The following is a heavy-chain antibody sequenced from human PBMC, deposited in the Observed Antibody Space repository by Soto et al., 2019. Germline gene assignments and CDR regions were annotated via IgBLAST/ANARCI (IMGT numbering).Heavy chain of an antibody. CDR1: GFIFRDYY. D-gene: IGHD3-9*01. J-gene: IGHJ4*02. V-gene: IGHV3-11*01. Sequence: GGSLRLSCAASGFIFRDYYMTWIRQAPGKGLEWVSHITGSGDTNYVADSLKGRFTISRDNAKNSLYLEMNSLETEDTAVYYCARGRQYFDWPEGKYFDYWGQGILVTSPQ. CDR3: ARGRQYFDWPEGKYFDY. CDR2: ITGSGDTN.